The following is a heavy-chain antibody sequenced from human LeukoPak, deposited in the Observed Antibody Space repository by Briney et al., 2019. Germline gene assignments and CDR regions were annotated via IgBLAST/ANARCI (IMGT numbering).Heavy chain of an antibody. D-gene: IGHD4-23*01. Sequence: GSLRLSCAASGFTFSNYELHWVRQAPGKGLEWVSYISSSGSDIYYADSVKGRFTISRDNAKNSLYLHMNSLRAEDTAVYYCARDYGGSSPFDYWGQGTLVTVSS. CDR2: ISSSGSDI. V-gene: IGHV3-48*03. J-gene: IGHJ4*02. CDR3: ARDYGGSSPFDY. CDR1: GFTFSNYE.